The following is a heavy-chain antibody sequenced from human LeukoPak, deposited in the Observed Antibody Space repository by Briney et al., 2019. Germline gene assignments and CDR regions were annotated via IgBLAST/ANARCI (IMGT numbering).Heavy chain of an antibody. Sequence: PGGSLRLSCAASGFTFSSYAMNWVRQAPGKGLDWVSVISGSGGSTYYADSVKGRFTISRDNSKNTLYLQMNSLRAEDTAVYYCAKDFCSGGSCYSGSGHWGQGTLVTVSS. V-gene: IGHV3-23*01. CDR1: GFTFSSYA. CDR2: ISGSGGST. J-gene: IGHJ4*02. CDR3: AKDFCSGGSCYSGSGH. D-gene: IGHD2-15*01.